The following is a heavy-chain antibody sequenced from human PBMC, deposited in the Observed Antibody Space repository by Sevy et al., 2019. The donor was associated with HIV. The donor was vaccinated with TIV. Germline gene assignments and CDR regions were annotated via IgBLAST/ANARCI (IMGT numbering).Heavy chain of an antibody. D-gene: IGHD6-19*01. Sequence: GGSLRLSCAASGFFSGYGMHWVRQAPGKGLEWVAFIGDDGNNKYYADSVKGRCTVSRDNSKNTVYLQLNTLRAEDTAVYYCAKEGYSSGGYFDYWGQGTLVTVSS. CDR2: IGDDGNNK. J-gene: IGHJ4*02. CDR3: AKEGYSSGGYFDY. CDR1: GFFSGYG. V-gene: IGHV3-30*02.